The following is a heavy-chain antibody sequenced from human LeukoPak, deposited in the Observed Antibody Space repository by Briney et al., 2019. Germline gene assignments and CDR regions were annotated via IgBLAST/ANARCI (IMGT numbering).Heavy chain of an antibody. CDR1: GGSLSGYY. CDR3: ARLYGSGSYYNY. CDR2: INHSGST. V-gene: IGHV4-34*01. J-gene: IGHJ4*02. Sequence: SETLSLTCTVYGGSLSGYYWSWIRQPPGKGLEWIGEINHSGSTNYYPSLKSRVTISVDTSKNQFSLRLSSVTAADTAVYYCARLYGSGSYYNYWGQGTLVTVSS. D-gene: IGHD3-10*01.